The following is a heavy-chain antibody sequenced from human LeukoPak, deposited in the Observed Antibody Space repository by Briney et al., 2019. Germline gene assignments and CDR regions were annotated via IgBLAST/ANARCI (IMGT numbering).Heavy chain of an antibody. CDR2: ISWNSGSI. J-gene: IGHJ4*02. D-gene: IGHD1-26*01. Sequence: GGSLRLSCAASGFTFDDYAMDWVRQAPGKGLEWVSGISWNSGSIGYADSVKGRFTISRDNAKNSLYLQMNSLRAEDTALYYCAKDKWELPLGPFDYWGQGALVTVSS. V-gene: IGHV3-9*01. CDR3: AKDKWELPLGPFDY. CDR1: GFTFDDYA.